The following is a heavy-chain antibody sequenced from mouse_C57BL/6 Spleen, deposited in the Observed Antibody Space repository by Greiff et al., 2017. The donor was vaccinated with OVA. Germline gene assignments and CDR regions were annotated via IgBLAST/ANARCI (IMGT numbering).Heavy chain of an antibody. D-gene: IGHD1-1*02. CDR3: ARDGNWYFDV. J-gene: IGHJ1*03. CDR2: ISYDGSN. V-gene: IGHV3-6*01. CDR1: GYSITSGYY. Sequence: EVKLQESGPGLVKPSQSLSLTCSVTGYSITSGYYWNWIRQFPGNKLEWMGYISYDGSNNYNPSLKNRITITRDTSKNQFFLKLNSVTTEDTATYYCARDGNWYFDVWGTGTTVTVSS.